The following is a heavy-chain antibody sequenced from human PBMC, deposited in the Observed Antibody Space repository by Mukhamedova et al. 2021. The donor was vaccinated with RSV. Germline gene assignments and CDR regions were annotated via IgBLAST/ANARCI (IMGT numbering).Heavy chain of an antibody. D-gene: IGHD6-13*01. CDR2: ST. Sequence: STYYNPSLKSRVTISVDTSKNQFSLKLSSVTAADTAVDYCARDMSEGAATDLFQHWGQGTLVTGSS. CDR3: ARDMSEGAATDLFQH. J-gene: IGHJ1*01. V-gene: IGHV4-30-2*04.